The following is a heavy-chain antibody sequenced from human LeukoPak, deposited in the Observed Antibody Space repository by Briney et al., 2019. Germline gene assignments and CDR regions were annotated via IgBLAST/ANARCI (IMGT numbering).Heavy chain of an antibody. CDR3: ARDLHYDSSGCYLN. D-gene: IGHD3-22*01. V-gene: IGHV3-48*04. CDR2: ISSSSSTI. Sequence: GGSLRLSCAASGFTFSSYSMNWVRQAPGKGLERVSYISSSSSTIYYADSVKGRFTISRDNAKNSLYLQMNSLRAEDTAVYYCARDLHYDSSGCYLNWGQGTLVTVSS. CDR1: GFTFSSYS. J-gene: IGHJ4*02.